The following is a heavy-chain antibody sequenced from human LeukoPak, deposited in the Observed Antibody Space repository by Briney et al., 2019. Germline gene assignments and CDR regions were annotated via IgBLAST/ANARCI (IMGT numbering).Heavy chain of an antibody. CDR1: GGTFSSYA. D-gene: IGHD1-26*01. Sequence: GASVKVSCKASGGTFSSYAISWVRQAPGQGLEWVGGIIPIFGTANYAQKFQGRVTITADKSTSTAYMELSSLRSEDTAVYYCARGGSDFEYYYYGMDVWGKGTTVTVSS. CDR3: ARGGSDFEYYYYGMDV. V-gene: IGHV1-69*06. J-gene: IGHJ6*04. CDR2: IIPIFGTA.